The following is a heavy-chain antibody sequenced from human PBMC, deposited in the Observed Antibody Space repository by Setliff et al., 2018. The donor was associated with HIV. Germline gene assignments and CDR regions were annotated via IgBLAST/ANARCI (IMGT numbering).Heavy chain of an antibody. CDR3: ARRVAAAGRGYFDL. CDR1: GYTFTGYY. J-gene: IGHJ4*02. Sequence: ASVKVSCKASGYTFTGYYVHWMRQAPGQGLEWVGWINPDSGGTNYAQKFQGRVTMARVTSLSTAYMELSRLRSDDAAVYYCARRVAAAGRGYFDLWGQGTLVTVSS. CDR2: INPDSGGT. V-gene: IGHV1-2*02. D-gene: IGHD6-13*01.